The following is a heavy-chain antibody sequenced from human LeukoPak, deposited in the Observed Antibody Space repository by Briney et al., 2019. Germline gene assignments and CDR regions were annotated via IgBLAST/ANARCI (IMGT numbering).Heavy chain of an antibody. V-gene: IGHV1-18*01. D-gene: IGHD4-17*01. Sequence: ASVKVSCKASGYIFTSYGISWVRQAPGQGLEWMGWISAYNGNTKYAQKLQGRVTMTTDTSTSTAYMELRSLRSDDTAVYYCARVSPGYGDCVISAFDIWGQGTMVTVSS. CDR3: ARVSPGYGDCVISAFDI. CDR1: GYIFTSYG. CDR2: ISAYNGNT. J-gene: IGHJ3*02.